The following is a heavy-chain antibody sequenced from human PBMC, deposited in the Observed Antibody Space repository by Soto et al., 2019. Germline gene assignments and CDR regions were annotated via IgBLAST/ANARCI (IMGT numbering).Heavy chain of an antibody. V-gene: IGHV3-23*01. J-gene: IGHJ3*02. CDR3: ASPWYDFWSGYSYDAFDI. CDR1: GFTFSSYA. Sequence: GGSLRLSCAASGFTFSSYAMSWVRQAPGKGLEWVSAISGSGGSTYYADSVKGRFTISRDNSKNTLYLQMNSLRAEDTAVYYCASPWYDFWSGYSYDAFDIWGQGTMVTVSS. D-gene: IGHD3-3*01. CDR2: ISGSGGST.